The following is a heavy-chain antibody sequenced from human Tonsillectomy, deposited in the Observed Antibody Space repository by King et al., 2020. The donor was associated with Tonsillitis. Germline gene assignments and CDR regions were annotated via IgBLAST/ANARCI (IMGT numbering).Heavy chain of an antibody. CDR3: TRKGGSFDY. CDR2: MNPNNGDT. J-gene: IGHJ4*02. D-gene: IGHD3-16*01. Sequence: VQLVESGAEVKKPGASVKVSCKASGYTFTGYYMHWVRQAPGQGLEWMGWMNPNNGDTEYAQTFQGRVTMTRDTSISTAYMELSSLRSDDTAVYYCTRKGGSFDYWGQGTLVTVS. V-gene: IGHV1-2*02. CDR1: GYTFTGYY.